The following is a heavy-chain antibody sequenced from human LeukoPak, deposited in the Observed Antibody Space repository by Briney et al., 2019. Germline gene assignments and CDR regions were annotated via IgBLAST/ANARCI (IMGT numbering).Heavy chain of an antibody. CDR1: GFTVSSNY. CDR2: INHSGST. Sequence: GSLRLSCAASGFTVSSNYMSWVRQPPGKGLEWIGEINHSGSTNYNPSLKSRVTISVDTSKNQFSLKLSSVTAADTAVYYCARVRGYSYGYTDYWGQGTLVTVSS. J-gene: IGHJ4*02. V-gene: IGHV4-34*01. CDR3: ARVRGYSYGYTDY. D-gene: IGHD5-18*01.